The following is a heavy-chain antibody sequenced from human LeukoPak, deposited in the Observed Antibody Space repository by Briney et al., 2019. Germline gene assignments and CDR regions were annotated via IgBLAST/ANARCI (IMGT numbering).Heavy chain of an antibody. J-gene: IGHJ2*01. Sequence: SETLSLTCAVYGGSFSGYYRSWIRQPPGKGLEWIGEINHSGSTNYNPSLKSRVTISVDTSKNQFSLKLSSVTAADTAVYYCARGLGATRYFDRSGGGTLVTVSS. V-gene: IGHV4-34*01. CDR3: ARGLGATRYFDR. D-gene: IGHD4/OR15-4a*01. CDR2: INHSGST. CDR1: GGSFSGYY.